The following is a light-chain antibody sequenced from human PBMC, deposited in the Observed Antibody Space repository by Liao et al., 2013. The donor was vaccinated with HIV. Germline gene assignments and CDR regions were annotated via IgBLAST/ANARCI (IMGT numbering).Light chain of an antibody. J-gene: IGLJ1*01. CDR3: QAWDSRTTRV. CDR2: QDF. V-gene: IGLV3-1*01. Sequence: SYELTQPPSVSVSPGQTASITCSGDKLGDKYACWYQQKPGQSPVLVIYQDFKRPSGIPERFSGSRSGNIATLTISGTQAMDEADYYCQAWDSRTTRVFGTGTKVTVL. CDR1: KLGDKY.